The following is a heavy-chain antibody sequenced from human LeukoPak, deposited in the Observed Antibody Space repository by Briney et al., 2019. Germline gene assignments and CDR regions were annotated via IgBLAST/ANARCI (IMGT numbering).Heavy chain of an antibody. V-gene: IGHV3-23*01. CDR3: AKIAARVFDY. J-gene: IGHJ4*02. CDR2: ISHSGSSI. D-gene: IGHD6-6*01. Sequence: GGSLRLSCVASGFTFSNYLMNWGRQAPGMGLEWVSGISHSGSSIYYADSAKGRFTISRDNSKNTLYLQMDRLRVEDTAVYYCAKIAARVFDYWGQGTLVTVSS. CDR1: GFTFSNYL.